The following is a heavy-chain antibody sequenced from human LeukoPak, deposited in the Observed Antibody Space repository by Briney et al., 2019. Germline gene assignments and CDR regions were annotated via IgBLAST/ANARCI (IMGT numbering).Heavy chain of an antibody. CDR1: AGTFSSYA. CDR2: IIPIFGTA. Sequence: ASVKVSCKASAGTFSSYAISWVRQAPGQGLEWLGGIIPIFGTANYAQKFQGRVTITADESTSTAYMELSSLRSEDTAVYYCARDRWDITGTTIDDYWGQGTLVTVSS. CDR3: ARDRWDITGTTIDDY. D-gene: IGHD1-7*01. J-gene: IGHJ4*02. V-gene: IGHV1-69*01.